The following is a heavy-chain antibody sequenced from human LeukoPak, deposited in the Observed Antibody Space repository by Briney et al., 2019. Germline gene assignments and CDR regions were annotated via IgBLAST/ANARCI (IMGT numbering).Heavy chain of an antibody. Sequence: GGSLRLSCAASGLTFSSYSMNWVRQAPGKGLEWVSSISSSSNYIYYADSVKGRFTISRDKAKNSLYLQMNSLRAEDTAVYYCARVPHAMVRGVIITEFYFDYWGQGTLVTVSS. CDR2: ISSSSNYI. V-gene: IGHV3-21*01. J-gene: IGHJ4*02. D-gene: IGHD3-10*01. CDR1: GLTFSSYS. CDR3: ARVPHAMVRGVIITEFYFDY.